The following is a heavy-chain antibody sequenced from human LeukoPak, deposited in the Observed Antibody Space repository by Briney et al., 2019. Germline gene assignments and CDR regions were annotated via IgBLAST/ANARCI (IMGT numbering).Heavy chain of an antibody. J-gene: IGHJ6*04. D-gene: IGHD2-2*01. V-gene: IGHV1-69*13. CDR1: GGTFSSYA. Sequence: GASVKVSCKASGGTFSSYAISWVRQAPGQGLEWMGGIIPIFGTANYAQKFQSRVTITADESTSTAYMELSSLGSEDTAVYYCARDRGYCSSTSCYLNYYYGMDVWGKGTTVTVSS. CDR3: ARDRGYCSSTSCYLNYYYGMDV. CDR2: IIPIFGTA.